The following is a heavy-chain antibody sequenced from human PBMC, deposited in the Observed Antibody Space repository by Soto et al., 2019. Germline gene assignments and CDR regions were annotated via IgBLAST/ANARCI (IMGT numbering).Heavy chain of an antibody. J-gene: IGHJ6*02. Sequence: GGSLRLSCAASGFTFSSYAMHWVRQAPGKGLEWVAVISYDGSNKYYADSVKGRFTISRDNSKNTLYLQMNSLRAEDTAVYYCARFSGGYDYARYYYYGMDVRGQGTTVTVSS. CDR3: ARFSGGYDYARYYYYGMDV. V-gene: IGHV3-30-3*01. D-gene: IGHD5-12*01. CDR2: ISYDGSNK. CDR1: GFTFSSYA.